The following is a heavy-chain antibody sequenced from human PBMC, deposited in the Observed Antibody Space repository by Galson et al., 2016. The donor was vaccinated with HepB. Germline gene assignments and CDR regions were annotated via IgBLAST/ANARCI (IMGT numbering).Heavy chain of an antibody. D-gene: IGHD3-9*01. J-gene: IGHJ4*02. V-gene: IGHV1-2*04. Sequence: SVKVSCKASGYIFTDYFIHWVRQAPGQGLEWMGWINPNSGGTDYARRFQGWVTMTRDTSISAAYLDLSGLRSDEAAVYYCARSIHFDVLTGYPEFDHWGQGTLVTVSS. CDR1: GYIFTDYF. CDR2: INPNSGGT. CDR3: ARSIHFDVLTGYPEFDH.